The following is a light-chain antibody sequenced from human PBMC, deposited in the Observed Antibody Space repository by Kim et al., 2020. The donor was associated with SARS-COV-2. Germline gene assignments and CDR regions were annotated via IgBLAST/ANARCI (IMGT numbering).Light chain of an antibody. CDR1: TSNFGSFL. J-gene: IGLJ2*01. CDR2: SNT. V-gene: IGLV1-44*01. Sequence: HMVTISCSASTSNFGSFLVNWYQQLPGTAPNLLIYSNTQRPSGVPDRFSGSKSGTSASLAISGLQSEDEADYYCAAWDDSLNAVVFGGGTQLTVL. CDR3: AAWDDSLNAVV.